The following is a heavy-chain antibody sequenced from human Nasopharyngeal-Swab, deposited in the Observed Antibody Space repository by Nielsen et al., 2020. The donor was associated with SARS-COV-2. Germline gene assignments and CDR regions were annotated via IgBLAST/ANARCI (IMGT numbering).Heavy chain of an antibody. CDR1: GFTFDDYT. CDR2: IGTAGDT. V-gene: IGHV3-13*01. Sequence: GESLKISCAASGFTFDDYTMHWVRQATGKGLEWVSAIGTAGDTYYPGSVKGRFTISRENAKNSLYLQMNSLRAGDTAVYYCARAHYGGTYYYYYGMDVWGQGTTVTVSS. CDR3: ARAHYGGTYYYYYGMDV. D-gene: IGHD4-23*01. J-gene: IGHJ6*02.